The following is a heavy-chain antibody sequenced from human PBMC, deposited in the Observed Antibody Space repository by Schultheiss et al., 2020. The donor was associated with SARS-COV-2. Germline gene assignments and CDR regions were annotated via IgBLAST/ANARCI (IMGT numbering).Heavy chain of an antibody. J-gene: IGHJ6*03. CDR3: ARAGYSYGLGYYYYYMDV. D-gene: IGHD5-18*01. Sequence: SQTLSLTCTVSGGSISSYYWSWIRQSPGKGLEWIGHIYYSGSTNYNPSLKSRVTISVDTSKNQFSLKLSSVTAADTAVYYCARAGYSYGLGYYYYYMDVWGKGTTVTVSS. V-gene: IGHV4-59*08. CDR2: IYYSGST. CDR1: GGSISSYY.